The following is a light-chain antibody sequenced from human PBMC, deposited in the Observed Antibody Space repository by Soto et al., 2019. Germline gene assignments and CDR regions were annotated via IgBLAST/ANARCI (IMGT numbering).Light chain of an antibody. J-gene: IGKJ2*01. V-gene: IGKV1-39*01. CDR1: QSISSN. CDR2: AAS. Sequence: DIHMTQSASSLSASVGDSVTITCRASQSISSNLNWHQQKPGKAPKVLIYAASSLQSGVPSRFSGSGSGTDFALTISSLQPEDFATYYCQQSYSIPYTFGQGTKVDIK. CDR3: QQSYSIPYT.